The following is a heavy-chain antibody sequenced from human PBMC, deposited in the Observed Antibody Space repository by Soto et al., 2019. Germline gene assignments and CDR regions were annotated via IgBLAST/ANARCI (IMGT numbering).Heavy chain of an antibody. CDR1: GGSIASYY. CDR2: ISYGGST. Sequence: SETLSLTCSVSGGSIASYYWTWIRQPPGKGLEWIGYISYGGSTNYSPSLERRVTISVDMSKFQFSLRLTNVTAADTAVYYCARGGYGSTLDLDSWGQGTLVTVSS. D-gene: IGHD5-12*01. CDR3: ARGGYGSTLDLDS. V-gene: IGHV4-59*01. J-gene: IGHJ4*02.